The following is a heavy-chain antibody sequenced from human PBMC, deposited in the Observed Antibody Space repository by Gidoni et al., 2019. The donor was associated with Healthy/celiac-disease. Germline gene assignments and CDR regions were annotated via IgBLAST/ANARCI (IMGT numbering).Heavy chain of an antibody. D-gene: IGHD6-13*01. CDR3: ANGRKSKQLVPTSNFDY. V-gene: IGHV3-23*01. Sequence: EVQLLESGGGLVQPGWSLRLACAASGFTFSSYPMSWVRPAPGKGLEWVSAISGSGGSTYYADSVKGRFTISRDNSKNTLYLQMNSLRAEDTAVYYCANGRKSKQLVPTSNFDYWGQGTLVTVSS. CDR1: GFTFSSYP. CDR2: ISGSGGST. J-gene: IGHJ4*02.